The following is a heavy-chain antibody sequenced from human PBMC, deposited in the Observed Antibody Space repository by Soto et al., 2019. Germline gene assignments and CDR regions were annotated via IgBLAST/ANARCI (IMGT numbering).Heavy chain of an antibody. D-gene: IGHD3-22*01. CDR3: ARVTNRHTYYYDSSGHSDY. CDR2: ISSSSSYT. CDR1: GFTFSDYY. J-gene: IGHJ4*02. Sequence: GGSLRLSCAASGFTFSDYYMSWIRQAPGKGLEWVSYISSSSSYTNYADSVKGRFTISRDNAKNSLYLEVNSLRAEDTALYYCARVTNRHTYYYDSSGHSDYWGQGTLVTVSS. V-gene: IGHV3-11*06.